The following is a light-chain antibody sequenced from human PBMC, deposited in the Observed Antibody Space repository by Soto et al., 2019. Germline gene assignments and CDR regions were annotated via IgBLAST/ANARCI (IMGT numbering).Light chain of an antibody. CDR3: QQANSFPPT. Sequence: DIQMTQSPSTLSGSVGDRVTITCRASQTISSWLAWYQQKPGKAPKLLIYKASTLKSGVPSRFSGSGSGTEFTLTISSLQPDDFATYYCQQANSFPPTFGQGTRL. CDR1: QTISSW. CDR2: KAS. V-gene: IGKV1-5*03. J-gene: IGKJ5*01.